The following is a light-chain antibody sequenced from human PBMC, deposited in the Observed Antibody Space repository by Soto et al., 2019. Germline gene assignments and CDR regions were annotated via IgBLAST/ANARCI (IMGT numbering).Light chain of an antibody. Sequence: DIQMTQSPSTLSASVGDRVIITCRASQSISTWLAWYQQKPGEGPKLLIYSASTLQSGVPSRFSGSGSGTEFTHTISGLQPDDFATYYCQQYDGNFGGGTRVEIK. CDR3: QQYDGN. CDR1: QSISTW. J-gene: IGKJ4*01. V-gene: IGKV1-5*01. CDR2: SAS.